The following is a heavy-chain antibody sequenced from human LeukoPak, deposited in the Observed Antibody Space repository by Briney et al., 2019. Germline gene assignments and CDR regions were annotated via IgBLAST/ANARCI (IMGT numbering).Heavy chain of an antibody. J-gene: IGHJ4*02. D-gene: IGHD2-2*02. Sequence: GGSLRLSCAASAFTFNAYWMHWVRQAPGKGLVWVSRITSDGSDTTYADSVKGRFTMSRDNAKNTLYLQMNGLRAEDTAVYYCARDAKYTPDYWGQGTLVTVSS. CDR3: ARDAKYTPDY. CDR1: AFTFNAYW. CDR2: ITSDGSDT. V-gene: IGHV3-74*01.